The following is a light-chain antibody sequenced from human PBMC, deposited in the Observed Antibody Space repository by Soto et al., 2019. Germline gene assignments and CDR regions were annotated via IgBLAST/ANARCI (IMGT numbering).Light chain of an antibody. Sequence: NFMLTQPHSVSASPGKTVTISCTGSSGSIASNYVQWYQQRPGSAPTTVIYEXXXRXXXXXXXXXGSIDSSSNSASLTISXXXXXXXXXYYCQSYDSSNHVFGTGTKLTVL. CDR3: QSYDSSNHV. V-gene: IGLV6-57*02. CDR2: EXX. CDR1: SGSIASNY. J-gene: IGLJ1*01.